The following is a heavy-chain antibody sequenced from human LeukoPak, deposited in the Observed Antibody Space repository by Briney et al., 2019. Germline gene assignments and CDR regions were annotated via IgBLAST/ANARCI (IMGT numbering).Heavy chain of an antibody. CDR1: GGSISSYY. CDR3: ARQVLWDSTVTANGGFDY. CDR2: IYYSGST. D-gene: IGHD4-17*01. Sequence: PSEALSLTCTVSGGSISSYYWSWIRQPPGKGLEWSGYIYYSGSTNHNPSLKSRVTISLDRSKNQFSLKLSSVTAADTAVYYCARQVLWDSTVTANGGFDYWGQGTLVTVSS. J-gene: IGHJ4*02. V-gene: IGHV4-59*08.